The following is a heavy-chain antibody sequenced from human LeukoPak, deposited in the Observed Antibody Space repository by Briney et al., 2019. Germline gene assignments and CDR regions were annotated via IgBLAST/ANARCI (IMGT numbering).Heavy chain of an antibody. Sequence: GGSLRLSCAASGFTFSDYYMSWIRQAPGKGLEWVSGISWNSGSIGYADSVKGRFTISRDNAKNSLYLQMNSLRAEDTALYYCAKDFSDYVWGSYHDAFDIWGQGTMVTVSS. J-gene: IGHJ3*02. CDR1: GFTFSDYY. CDR3: AKDFSDYVWGSYHDAFDI. D-gene: IGHD3-16*02. CDR2: ISWNSGSI. V-gene: IGHV3-9*01.